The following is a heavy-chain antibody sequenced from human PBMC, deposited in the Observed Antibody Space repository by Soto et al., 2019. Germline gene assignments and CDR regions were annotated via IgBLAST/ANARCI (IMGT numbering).Heavy chain of an antibody. CDR3: AREIYDDHDSSGFDH. CDR2: INGDGSFT. J-gene: IGHJ4*02. CDR1: AFTFKNHW. Sequence: HPGGSLRLSCAASAFTFKNHWMHWVRQVPGKGPVWVSRINGDGSFTSYADAVKGRFTISRDNAKNTLSLQMNSLRAEDTAAYYCAREIYDDHDSSGFDHWGQGTLVTVSS. D-gene: IGHD3-22*01. V-gene: IGHV3-74*01.